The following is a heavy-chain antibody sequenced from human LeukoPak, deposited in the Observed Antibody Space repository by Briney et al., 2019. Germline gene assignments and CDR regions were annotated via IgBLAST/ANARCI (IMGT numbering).Heavy chain of an antibody. J-gene: IGHJ4*02. CDR3: ARMSGSHIDY. Sequence: PGGSLRLSCAASGFTFSSYSMNWVRQAPGKGLEWVAVISYDGSNKYYADSVKGRFTISRDNSKNTLDLQMDSLRAEDTAVYYCARMSGSHIDYWGQGTLVTVSS. CDR1: GFTFSSYS. D-gene: IGHD1-26*01. CDR2: ISYDGSNK. V-gene: IGHV3-30*03.